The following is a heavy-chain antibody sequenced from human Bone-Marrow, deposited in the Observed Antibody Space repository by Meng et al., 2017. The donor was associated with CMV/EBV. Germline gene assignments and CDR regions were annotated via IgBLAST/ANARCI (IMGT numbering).Heavy chain of an antibody. CDR1: GLTVGDTY. J-gene: IGHJ4*02. CDR3: ARGGGAFCGDDCSRTLDY. V-gene: IGHV3-66*02. CDR2: IYSGGST. Sequence: GESLKISCAASGLTVGDTYMSWVRQAPGKGLEWVSVIYSGGSTYYADSVKGRFTISRDNSKNTLYLQMNSLTTEDTALYYCARGGGAFCGDDCSRTLDYWGQGTLVTVSS. D-gene: IGHD2-21*02.